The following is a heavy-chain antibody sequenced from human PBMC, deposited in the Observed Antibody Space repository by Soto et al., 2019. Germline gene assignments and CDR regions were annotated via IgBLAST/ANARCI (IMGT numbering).Heavy chain of an antibody. D-gene: IGHD6-13*01. CDR1: GFTFSSYG. Sequence: QVQLVESGGGVVQPGRSLRLSCAASGFTFSSYGMHWVRQAPGKGLEWVAVISYDGSNKYYADSVKGRFTISRDNSKNTLYLQMNSLRAEDTAVYYCVRYSSRWYSDYWGQGTLVTVSS. J-gene: IGHJ4*02. CDR2: ISYDGSNK. CDR3: VRYSSRWYSDY. V-gene: IGHV3-30*03.